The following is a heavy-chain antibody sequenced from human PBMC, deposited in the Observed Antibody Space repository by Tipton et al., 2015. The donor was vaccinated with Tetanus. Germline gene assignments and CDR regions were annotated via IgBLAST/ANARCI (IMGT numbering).Heavy chain of an antibody. CDR1: GGSVSSTTYY. CDR2: GHYEGTI. V-gene: IGHV4-39*01. Sequence: GLVKPSETLSLICSVSGGSVSSTTYYWGWIRQPPGKGLEWIATGHYEGTIYRTPSLKSRVSIFLDTSKNDFSLTLDSVTAADTAVYYCARRKGSYMGAWTGDDVFDVWGQGTVVAVSS. CDR3: ARRKGSYMGAWTGDDVFDV. J-gene: IGHJ3*01. D-gene: IGHD2-2*02.